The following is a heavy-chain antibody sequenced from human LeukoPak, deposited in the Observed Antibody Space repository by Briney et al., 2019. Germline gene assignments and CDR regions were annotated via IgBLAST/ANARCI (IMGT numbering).Heavy chain of an antibody. CDR1: GFTFSSYS. V-gene: IGHV3-21*01. Sequence: GGSLRLSCAASGFTFSSYSMNWVRQAPGKGLEWVSSISSSSSYIYYADSVKGRFTISRDNAKNSLYLQMNSLRAENTAVYYCARGRITIFGVVIMGPYGMDVWGQGTTVTVSS. D-gene: IGHD3-3*01. CDR2: ISSSSSYI. CDR3: ARGRITIFGVVIMGPYGMDV. J-gene: IGHJ6*02.